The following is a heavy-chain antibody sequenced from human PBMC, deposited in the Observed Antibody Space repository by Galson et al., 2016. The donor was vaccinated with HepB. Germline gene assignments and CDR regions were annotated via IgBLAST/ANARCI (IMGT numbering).Heavy chain of an antibody. V-gene: IGHV3-30*18. J-gene: IGHJ5*02. Sequence: SLRLSCAASGFTLSNYGMHWVRQAPGKGLGWVAAISYDENNKFYGDYVKGRFTISRDNSKNTMYLQMNSLRAEDTAVYFCAKETVSCSADTCSSGVLSNWFDPWGQGTLVTVS. CDR1: GFTLSNYG. D-gene: IGHD3-16*01. CDR3: AKETVSCSADTCSSGVLSNWFDP. CDR2: ISYDENNK.